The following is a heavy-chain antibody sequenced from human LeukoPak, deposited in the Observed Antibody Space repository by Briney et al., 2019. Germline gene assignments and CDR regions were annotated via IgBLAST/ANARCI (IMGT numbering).Heavy chain of an antibody. CDR1: GFTFSNYA. CDR2: ISYDGSNK. Sequence: PGRSLRLSCAASGFTFSNYAMHWVRQAPGKGLEWVAVISYDGSNKYYADSVKGRFTISRDNSKNTLYLQMNSLRAEDTAVYYCVPNCSGGSCYSWHFDYWGQGTLVTVSS. V-gene: IGHV3-30*04. D-gene: IGHD2-15*01. J-gene: IGHJ4*02. CDR3: VPNCSGGSCYSWHFDY.